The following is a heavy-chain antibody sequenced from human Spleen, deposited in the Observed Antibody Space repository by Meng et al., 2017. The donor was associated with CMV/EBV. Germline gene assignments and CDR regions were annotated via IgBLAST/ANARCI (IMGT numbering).Heavy chain of an antibody. D-gene: IGHD3-22*01. CDR3: AHSPYFYDSRSFDY. J-gene: IGHJ4*02. CDR1: GFSLSIGGMV. CDR2: IYWDGDK. V-gene: IGHV2-5*02. Sequence: SGFSLSIGGMVVGCIRQPPGKALVWLAFIYWDGDKRYSPSLKSRLTITKDTSKNQVVLTMTNMDPVDTATYYCAHSPYFYDSRSFDYWGQGTLVTVSS.